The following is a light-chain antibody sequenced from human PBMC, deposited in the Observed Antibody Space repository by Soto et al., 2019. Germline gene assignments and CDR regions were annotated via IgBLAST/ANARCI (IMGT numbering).Light chain of an antibody. V-gene: IGLV2-23*01. CDR2: EGT. CDR1: SSDVGSYNL. CDR3: CSYAGSRTFDV. Sequence: QSVLTQPASVSGSPGQSITISCTGTSSDVGSYNLVSWYQQHPGKAPKLMIYEGTKRPSGVSNRFSGSKSGNTASLTISGLQAEDEADYYCCSYAGSRTFDVFGTGTKLTVL. J-gene: IGLJ1*01.